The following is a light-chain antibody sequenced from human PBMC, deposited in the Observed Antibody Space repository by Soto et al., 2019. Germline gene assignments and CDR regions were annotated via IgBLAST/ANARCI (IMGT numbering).Light chain of an antibody. CDR3: QQYGSSPLT. J-gene: IGKJ4*01. V-gene: IGKV3-20*01. CDR2: DTS. Sequence: EIVLTQSPGTLSLSPGERTTLSCRASQSVSSSYLAWYQQKPGQAPRLLIYDTSSRPTGIPDRFSGSGSGTDFTLTSSRLEPEDFAGYYCQQYGSSPLTFGGGTKVEIK. CDR1: QSVSSSY.